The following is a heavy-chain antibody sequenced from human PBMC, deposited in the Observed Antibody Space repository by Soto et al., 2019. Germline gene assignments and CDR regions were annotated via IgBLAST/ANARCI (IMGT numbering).Heavy chain of an antibody. CDR1: GGAFSTST. CDR2: IIPSLGVV. CDR3: ARDFAGGSYRPYNFHVDV. V-gene: IGHV1-69*08. J-gene: IGHJ6*03. D-gene: IGHD3-16*02. Sequence: QVQLVQSGAEVKKPGSSVTVSCKPSGGAFSTSTITWVRQAPGQGIEWVGWIIPSLGVVDHAQSFQGRVTITAEKSTNTVYMELSSLRSGDAAIYYCARDFAGGSYRPYNFHVDVWGTGTTFTVSS.